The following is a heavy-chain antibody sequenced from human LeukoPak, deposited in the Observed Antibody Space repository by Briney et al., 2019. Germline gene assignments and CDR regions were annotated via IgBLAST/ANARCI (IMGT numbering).Heavy chain of an antibody. J-gene: IGHJ4*02. Sequence: GASVKVSCKASGYTFTSYGISWVRQAPGQGLEWMGWISAYNGNTNYAQKLQGRVTMTTDTSTSTAYMELMSLRSDDTAFIYFARKNDYSNYLEGFWDSFDYWAREPWSPSPQ. CDR2: ISAYNGNT. CDR1: GYTFTSYG. V-gene: IGHV1-18*01. CDR3: ARKNDYSNYLEGFWDSFDY. D-gene: IGHD4-11*01.